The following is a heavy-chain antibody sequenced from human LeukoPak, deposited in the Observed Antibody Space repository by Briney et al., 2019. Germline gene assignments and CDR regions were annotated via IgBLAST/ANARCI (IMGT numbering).Heavy chain of an antibody. V-gene: IGHV1-8*01. CDR2: MNSNSGNT. CDR3: ARGGTLVRGVATLYGMDV. D-gene: IGHD3-10*01. CDR1: GYSITSYD. Sequence: ASVKVSCRASGYSITSYDINWVRQAVGQGLEWVGWMNSNSGNTGYARKFQGRVTLTRDTSINTAYMEVNSLTSEDTAVYYCARGGTLVRGVATLYGMDVWGQGTTVTVSS. J-gene: IGHJ6*02.